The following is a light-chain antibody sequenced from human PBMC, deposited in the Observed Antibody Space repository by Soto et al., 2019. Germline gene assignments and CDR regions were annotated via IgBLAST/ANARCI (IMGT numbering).Light chain of an antibody. CDR3: QQYNNWPRT. V-gene: IGKV3-15*01. CDR1: QSVSSN. J-gene: IGKJ1*01. Sequence: EIVLTQSPATLSLSPGERATLSCRASQSVSSNLAWYQQKPGQAPRLLIYGASTRATGIPARFSGSASRTEFTLTISSLQSEDFAVYYCQQYNNWPRTFGQGTKVDIK. CDR2: GAS.